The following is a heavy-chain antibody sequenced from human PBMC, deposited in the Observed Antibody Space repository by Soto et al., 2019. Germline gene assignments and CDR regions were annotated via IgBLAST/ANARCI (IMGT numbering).Heavy chain of an antibody. CDR1: GFTLNDFS. D-gene: IGHD3-10*01. J-gene: IGHJ4*02. V-gene: IGHV3-48*02. CDR3: ARGFGFPHGSGSYYFDY. CDR2: ISSSSSTI. Sequence: AGGSLRLSCTASGFTLNDFSMNWVRQAPGKGLEWLSYISSSSSTIYYADSVKGRFPISRDNAKNSLYLQMNSLRDEDTAVYYCARGFGFPHGSGSYYFDYWGQGTLVTVSS.